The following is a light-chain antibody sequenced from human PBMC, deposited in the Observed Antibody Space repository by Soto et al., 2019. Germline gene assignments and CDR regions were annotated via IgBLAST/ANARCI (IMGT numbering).Light chain of an antibody. CDR1: RSDVGGYNY. CDR3: AAWDDSLNGLYV. J-gene: IGLJ1*01. V-gene: IGLV2-14*01. CDR2: DVS. Sequence: QSALTQPASVSGSPGQSITISCTGTRSDVGGYNYVSWYQQHPDKAPKLMIYDVSNRPSGVSDRFSGSKSGNTASLTISGLQAEDAADYYCAAWDDSLNGLYVFGTGTKVTVL.